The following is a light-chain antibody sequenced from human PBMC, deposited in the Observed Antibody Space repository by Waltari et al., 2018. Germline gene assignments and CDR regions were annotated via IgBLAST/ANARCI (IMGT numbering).Light chain of an antibody. CDR2: EAT. Sequence: DIQITQSPSTLSASVGDRVPLTCRASPSIGSWLAWDQQKPGKAPKLLIYEATSLESGVPSRFSASGSGTEFTLTISSLQPDDFATYYCQRYNSYPITFGPGTKVDI. J-gene: IGKJ3*01. V-gene: IGKV1-5*03. CDR3: QRYNSYPIT. CDR1: PSIGSW.